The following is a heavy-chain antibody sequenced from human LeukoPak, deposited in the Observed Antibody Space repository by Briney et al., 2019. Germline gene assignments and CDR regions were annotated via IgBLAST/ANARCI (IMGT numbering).Heavy chain of an antibody. CDR2: ISYSGST. Sequence: SETLSLTCTVSGGSISSYYWSWIRQPPGKGLEWIGYISYSGSTNYNPSLKSRVTISVDTSKNQFSLKLSSVTAADTAVYYCARRDLTNSGAGDYWGQGTLVTVSS. CDR1: GGSISSYY. V-gene: IGHV4-59*08. D-gene: IGHD6-25*01. J-gene: IGHJ4*02. CDR3: ARRDLTNSGAGDY.